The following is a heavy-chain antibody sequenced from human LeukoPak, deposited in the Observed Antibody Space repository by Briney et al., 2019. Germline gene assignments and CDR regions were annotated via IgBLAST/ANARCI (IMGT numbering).Heavy chain of an antibody. J-gene: IGHJ5*02. Sequence: SETLSLTCAVHGGSFSGYYWSWIRQPPGKGLEWIGEINHSGSTNYNPSLKSRVTISVDTSKNQFSLKLSSVTAADTAVYYCARVQGRPNWFDPWGQGTLVTVSS. CDR2: INHSGST. CDR3: ARVQGRPNWFDP. V-gene: IGHV4-34*01. CDR1: GGSFSGYY. D-gene: IGHD3-10*01.